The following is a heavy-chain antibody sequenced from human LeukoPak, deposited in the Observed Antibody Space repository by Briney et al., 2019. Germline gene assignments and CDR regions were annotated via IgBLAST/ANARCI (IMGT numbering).Heavy chain of an antibody. Sequence: GGSLRLSCEASGFTISAYWMSWVRQAPGKGLEWVANIKQDGSQTYHADSVKGRFTISRDNAENSLYLQMNSLRAEDTAVYYCVKIAPDLPWGQGTLVTVSS. CDR3: VKIAPDLP. D-gene: IGHD2-21*01. J-gene: IGHJ5*02. CDR1: GFTISAYW. CDR2: IKQDGSQT. V-gene: IGHV3-7*01.